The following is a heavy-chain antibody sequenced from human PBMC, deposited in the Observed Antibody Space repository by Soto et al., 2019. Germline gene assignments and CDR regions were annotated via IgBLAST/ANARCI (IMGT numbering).Heavy chain of an antibody. J-gene: IGHJ5*02. CDR2: VNPSGGST. Sequence: GASVKVSCKASGYTFTSYYMHWVRQAPGQGLEWMGIVNPSGGSTSYAQKFQGRVTMTRDTSTSTVYMELSSLRSEDTAVYYCARERITGTTSRYLFDPWGQGTLVTVHS. D-gene: IGHD1-7*01. V-gene: IGHV1-46*03. CDR3: ARERITGTTSRYLFDP. CDR1: GYTFTSYY.